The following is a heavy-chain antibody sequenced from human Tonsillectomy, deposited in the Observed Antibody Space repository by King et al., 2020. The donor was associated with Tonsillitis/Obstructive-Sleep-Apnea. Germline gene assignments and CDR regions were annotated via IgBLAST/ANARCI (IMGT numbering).Heavy chain of an antibody. CDR2: IWYDGSNK. CDR1: GFIFSSYG. Sequence: VQLVESGGGVVQPGRSLRLSCAASGFIFSSYGMHWVRQAPGKGLEWVAVIWYDGSNKYYADSVKGRFTISRDNSKNTLYLQMNSLRAEDTAVYYCARGEYTIFGVVNYYYYMDVWGKGTTVTVSS. CDR3: ARGEYTIFGVVNYYYYMDV. J-gene: IGHJ6*03. V-gene: IGHV3-33*01. D-gene: IGHD3-3*01.